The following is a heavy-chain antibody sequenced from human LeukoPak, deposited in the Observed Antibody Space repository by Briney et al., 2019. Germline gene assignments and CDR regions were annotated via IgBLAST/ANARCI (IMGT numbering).Heavy chain of an antibody. CDR2: MYSSGSF. Sequence: SQTLSLTCTVSGGXISSYLCTWIRHPAGPGLEWIGDMYSSGSFKYNPSTKSRVTMSIDTSKNQLSLKLNSVTAADTAVYYCARSGGSSSGYLCLWYSDIWGQGTMVTVSS. CDR1: GGXISSYL. D-gene: IGHD6-19*01. J-gene: IGHJ3*02. V-gene: IGHV4-4*07. CDR3: ARSGGSSSGYLCLWYSDI.